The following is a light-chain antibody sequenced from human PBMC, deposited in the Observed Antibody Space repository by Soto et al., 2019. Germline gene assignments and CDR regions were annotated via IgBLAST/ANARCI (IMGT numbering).Light chain of an antibody. CDR3: QHYGSSLFT. J-gene: IGKJ5*01. CDR2: GTS. CDR1: QSVTSTY. Sequence: IVLTRSPGTLSLSPGERATLSCRASQSVTSTYLAWFQHKPGQAPRLLIYGTSNRATGIPDRFSGSGSGTDFTLTISRLEPEDFAVYYCQHYGSSLFTFGHGTRLEIK. V-gene: IGKV3-20*01.